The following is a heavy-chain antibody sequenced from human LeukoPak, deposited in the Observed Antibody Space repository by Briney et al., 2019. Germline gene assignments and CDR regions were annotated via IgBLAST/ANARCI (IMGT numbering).Heavy chain of an antibody. CDR2: IWYDGSNK. J-gene: IGHJ4*02. CDR1: GFTLSSYC. D-gene: IGHD6-6*01. V-gene: IGHV3-33*06. CDR3: AKDVGREYSRSPDY. Sequence: PGGSLTPSWAASGFTLSSYCMHWVRQAPGKGLEWVAVIWYDGSNKYYADCVKGRVNIPRDNSKNTLYLQMNSQRAENTAVYYCAKDVGREYSRSPDYWGQGTLVTVSS.